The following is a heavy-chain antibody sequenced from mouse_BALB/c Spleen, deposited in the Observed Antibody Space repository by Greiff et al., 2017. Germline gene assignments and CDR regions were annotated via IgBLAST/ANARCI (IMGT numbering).Heavy chain of an antibody. CDR2: INPSTGYT. V-gene: IGHV1-7*01. D-gene: IGHD2-1*01. Sequence: VQLKESGAELAKPGASVKMSCKASGYTFTSYWMHWVKQRPGQGLEWIGYINPSTGYTEYNQKFKDKATLTADKSSSTAYMQLSSLTSEDSAVYYCARYKTGNLDYWGQGTSVTVSS. CDR3: ARYKTGNLDY. J-gene: IGHJ4*01. CDR1: GYTFTSYW.